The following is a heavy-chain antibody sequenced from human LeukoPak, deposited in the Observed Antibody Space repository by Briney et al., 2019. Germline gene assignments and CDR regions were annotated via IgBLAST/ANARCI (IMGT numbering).Heavy chain of an antibody. CDR1: GGSFSGYY. D-gene: IGHD3-22*01. Sequence: PSETLSLTCAVYGGSFSGYYWSWIRQPPGKGLEWIGEINHSGSTNYNPSLKSRVTISVDTSKNQFSLKLSSVTAADTAVYYCARVDKGYIRRITMIVVVINAFDIWGQGTMVTVSS. CDR3: ARVDKGYIRRITMIVVVINAFDI. V-gene: IGHV4-34*01. CDR2: INHSGST. J-gene: IGHJ3*02.